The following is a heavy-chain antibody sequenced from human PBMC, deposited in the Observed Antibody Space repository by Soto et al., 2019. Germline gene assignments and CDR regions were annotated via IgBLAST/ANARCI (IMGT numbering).Heavy chain of an antibody. V-gene: IGHV1-18*01. CDR1: GYTFTSYG. J-gene: IGHJ3*02. D-gene: IGHD3-3*01. CDR3: ARDRGYYDFWSGSLI. CDR2: ISAYNGNT. Sequence: GASVKVSCKASGYTFTSYGISWVRQAPGQGLEWMGWISAYNGNTNYARKLQGRVTMTTDTSTSTAYMELRSLRSDDTAVYYCARDRGYYDFWSGSLIWGQGTMVTVSS.